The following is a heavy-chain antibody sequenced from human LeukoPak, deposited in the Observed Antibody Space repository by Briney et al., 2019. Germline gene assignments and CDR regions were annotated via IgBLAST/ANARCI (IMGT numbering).Heavy chain of an antibody. Sequence: PGGSLRLSCADSGFSFSSYAMTWVRQAPGKGLEWVANIKQDGSEKYYVDSVKGRFTISRDNAKNSLYLQMNSLRAEDTAVYYCAREDYYMDVWGKGTTVTVSS. CDR3: AREDYYMDV. CDR1: GFSFSSYA. J-gene: IGHJ6*03. CDR2: IKQDGSEK. V-gene: IGHV3-7*01.